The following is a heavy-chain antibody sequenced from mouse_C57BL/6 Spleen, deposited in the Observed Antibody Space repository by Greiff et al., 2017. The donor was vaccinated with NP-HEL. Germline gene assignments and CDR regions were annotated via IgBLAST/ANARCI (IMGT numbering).Heavy chain of an antibody. Sequence: VQLQQSGPGLVKPSQSLSLTCSVTGYSITSGYYWNWIRQFPGNKLEWMGYISYDGSNNYNPSLKNRISITRDTSKNQFFLKLNSVTTEDTATYYCARVGDGYPFAYWGQGTLVTVSA. CDR3: ARVGDGYPFAY. CDR2: ISYDGSN. CDR1: GYSITSGYY. V-gene: IGHV3-6*01. J-gene: IGHJ3*01. D-gene: IGHD2-3*01.